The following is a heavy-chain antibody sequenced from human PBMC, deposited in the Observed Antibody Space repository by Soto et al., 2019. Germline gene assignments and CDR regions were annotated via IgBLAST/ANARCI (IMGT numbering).Heavy chain of an antibody. CDR3: ARDGGTVTITYYFDY. CDR2: ISYDGSNK. D-gene: IGHD4-17*01. V-gene: IGHV3-30-3*01. CDR1: GFTFSSYA. J-gene: IGHJ4*02. Sequence: QVQLVESGGGVVQPGRSLRLSCAASGFTFSSYAMHWVRQAPGKGLEWVAVISYDGSNKYYADSVKGRFTISRDNCKNTLYLQMNSLRAEDTAVYYCARDGGTVTITYYFDYLGQGTLVTVYS.